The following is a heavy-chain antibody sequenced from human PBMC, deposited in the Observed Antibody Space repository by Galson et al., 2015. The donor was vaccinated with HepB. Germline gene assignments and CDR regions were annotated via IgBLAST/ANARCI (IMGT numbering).Heavy chain of an antibody. D-gene: IGHD1-20*01. CDR3: ARDGPITGTHDAFDI. CDR2: INPSGGST. V-gene: IGHV1-46*01. CDR1: GYTFTSYY. J-gene: IGHJ3*02. Sequence: SVKVSCKASGYTFTSYYMHWVRQAPGQGLEWMGIINPSGGSTSYAQKFQGRVTMTRDTSTSTVYMELSSLRSEDTAVYYCARDGPITGTHDAFDIWGQGTMVTVSS.